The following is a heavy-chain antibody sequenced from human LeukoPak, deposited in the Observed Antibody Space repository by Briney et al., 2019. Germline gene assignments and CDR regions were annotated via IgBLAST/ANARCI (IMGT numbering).Heavy chain of an antibody. CDR2: IYYSGST. D-gene: IGHD3-10*01. CDR3: ARVLWFGQFYFDY. J-gene: IGHJ4*02. Sequence: SETLSLTCTVSGGSIGSTSYYWGWIRQPPGKGLEWIGSIYYSGSTYYNPSLKSRVTISIDTSKNQFSLKLSSVTAADTAVYYCARVLWFGQFYFDYWGQGTLVTVST. CDR1: GGSIGSTSYY. V-gene: IGHV4-39*07.